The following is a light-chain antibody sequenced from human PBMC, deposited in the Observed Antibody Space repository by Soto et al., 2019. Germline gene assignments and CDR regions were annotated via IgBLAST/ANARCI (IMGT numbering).Light chain of an antibody. Sequence: QSVLTQPASVSGSPGQSITISCTGTSSDVGGYNYVSWYQQHPGKAHKLMIYDVSNRPSGVSNRFSGSKSGNTASLTISGLQAEDEADYYCSSYTSSSTLDVVFGGGTKLTVL. V-gene: IGLV2-14*01. J-gene: IGLJ2*01. CDR3: SSYTSSSTLDVV. CDR2: DVS. CDR1: SSDVGGYNY.